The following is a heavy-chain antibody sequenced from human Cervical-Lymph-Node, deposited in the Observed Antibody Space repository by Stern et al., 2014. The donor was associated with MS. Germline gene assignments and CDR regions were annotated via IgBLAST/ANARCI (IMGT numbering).Heavy chain of an antibody. CDR3: ARKPPLDTDKTYNNYGMDV. Sequence: QLVQSGAEVKKPGASVKVSCKASGYTFTNYYIHWVRQAPGQGLEWMGLINPSDAYTGHAQKFQGRVSITRDTSTGTVYMELSSLRSEDTAMYYCARKPPLDTDKTYNNYGMDVWGQGTTVTVSS. D-gene: IGHD5-18*01. J-gene: IGHJ6*02. V-gene: IGHV1-46*01. CDR1: GYTFTNYY. CDR2: INPSDAYT.